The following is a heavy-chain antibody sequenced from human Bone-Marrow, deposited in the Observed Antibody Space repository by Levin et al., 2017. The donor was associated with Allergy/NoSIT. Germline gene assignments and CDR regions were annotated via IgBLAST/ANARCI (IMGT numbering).Heavy chain of an antibody. CDR2: ISWDSGAI. J-gene: IGHJ4*02. CDR1: GFTFDDYA. V-gene: IGHV3-9*01. CDR3: AKDMVRYSYGHLGDY. D-gene: IGHD5-18*01. Sequence: GGSLRLSCAASGFTFDDYAMHWVRQAPGKGLEWVSAISWDSGAIGYADSVRGRFTISRDNAKNSLYLQMNSLRAEDTAFYYCAKDMVRYSYGHLGDYWGQGTLVTVSS.